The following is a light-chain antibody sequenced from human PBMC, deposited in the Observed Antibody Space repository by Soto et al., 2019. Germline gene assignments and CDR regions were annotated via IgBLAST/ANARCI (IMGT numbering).Light chain of an antibody. CDR3: QSFDSSLGGLVV. CDR1: SSNIGAGYD. Sequence: QSVLTQPPSVSGAPGQRVTISCTGSSSNIGAGYDVHWYQQYPGAAPKLLIYNTNIRPSRVPDRFSGSKSDTSASLAITGLQAEDAADYYCQSFDSSLGGLVVFGGGTKLTVL. J-gene: IGLJ2*01. CDR2: NTN. V-gene: IGLV1-40*01.